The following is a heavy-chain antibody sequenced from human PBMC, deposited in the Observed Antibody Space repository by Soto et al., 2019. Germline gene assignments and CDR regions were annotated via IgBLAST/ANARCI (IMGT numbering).Heavy chain of an antibody. V-gene: IGHV4-59*08. CDR1: GGSISSYY. D-gene: IGHD2-21*02. J-gene: IGHJ4*02. Sequence: SETLSLTCTVSGGSISSYYWSWIRQPPGKGLEWIGYIYYSASTNYSPSLKSRVTISVDTSKNQFSLNLSSVTAADTAVYYCATHLPYCGGDCYSIDYWGQGTLVTVSS. CDR3: ATHLPYCGGDCYSIDY. CDR2: IYYSAST.